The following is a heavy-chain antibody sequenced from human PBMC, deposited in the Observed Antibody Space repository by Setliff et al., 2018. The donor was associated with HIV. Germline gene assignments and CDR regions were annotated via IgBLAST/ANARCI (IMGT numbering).Heavy chain of an antibody. Sequence: HPGGSLSLSCAASGFTFSSYCMTWVRQAPGKGLEWVSAIGGSTGSTYYADSVKGRFTISTDNSKNTLYLQMNSLRAEDTAVYYCAKPLTQWGVSPYHYAVDAWGQGTTVTVSS. CDR2: IGGSTGST. CDR3: AKPLTQWGVSPYHYAVDA. CDR1: GFTFSSYC. V-gene: IGHV3-23*01. D-gene: IGHD1-26*01. J-gene: IGHJ6*02.